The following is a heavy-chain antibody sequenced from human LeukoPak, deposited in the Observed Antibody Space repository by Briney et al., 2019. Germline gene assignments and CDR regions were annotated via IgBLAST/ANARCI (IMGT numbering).Heavy chain of an antibody. CDR3: ARAHDLYGSGSYYISPSDY. CDR1: GFTLSSYA. Sequence: GGSLRLSCAASGFTLSSYAMHWVRQGPGKGLEYVSAISSNGGSTYYANSVKGRFTISRDNSKNTLYLQMGSLRAEDMAVYYCARAHDLYGSGSYYISPSDYWGQGTLVTVSS. J-gene: IGHJ4*02. V-gene: IGHV3-64*01. D-gene: IGHD3-10*01. CDR2: ISSNGGST.